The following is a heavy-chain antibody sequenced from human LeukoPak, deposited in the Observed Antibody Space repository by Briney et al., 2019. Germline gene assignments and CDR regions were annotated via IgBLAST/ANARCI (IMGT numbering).Heavy chain of an antibody. V-gene: IGHV4-34*01. CDR3: ARVGYSGQFFDY. CDR1: GGSFSGYY. CDR2: INHSGST. Sequence: SETLSLTCAVYGGSFSGYYLSWIRQPPGKGLEWIGEINHSGSTNYNPSLKSRVTISVDTSKNQFSLKLSSVTAADTAVYYCARVGYSGQFFDYWGQGTLVTVSS. J-gene: IGHJ4*02. D-gene: IGHD5-12*01.